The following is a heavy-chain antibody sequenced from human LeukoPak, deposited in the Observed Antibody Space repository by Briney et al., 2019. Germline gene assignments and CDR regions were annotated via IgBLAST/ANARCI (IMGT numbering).Heavy chain of an antibody. CDR3: AKERDYYDSSGYYSD. Sequence: AGGSLRLSCAGSGFSFGRHAMHRVRQAPGKGLEWLVVASYDGTRQYYADFVRGRFTISRDNSKNTLYLQMNSLRAEDTAVYYCAKERDYYDSSGYYSDWGRGTLVTVSS. CDR2: ASYDGTRQ. CDR1: GFSFGRHA. J-gene: IGHJ4*02. D-gene: IGHD3-22*01. V-gene: IGHV3-30*04.